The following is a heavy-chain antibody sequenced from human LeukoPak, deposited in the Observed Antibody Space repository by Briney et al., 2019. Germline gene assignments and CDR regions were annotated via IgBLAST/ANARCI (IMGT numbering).Heavy chain of an antibody. D-gene: IGHD6-6*01. CDR1: GFTFSTYS. V-gene: IGHV3-48*01. CDR2: ISSSGGSI. J-gene: IGHJ4*02. Sequence: PGGSLRLSCAASGFTFSTYSMNWVRQAPGKGLEWVSYISSSGGSIYYADSVKGRFTISRDNAKNSLYLQLNSLRAEDAAVYYCAREGGSAARSDYWGQGTLVTVSS. CDR3: AREGGSAARSDY.